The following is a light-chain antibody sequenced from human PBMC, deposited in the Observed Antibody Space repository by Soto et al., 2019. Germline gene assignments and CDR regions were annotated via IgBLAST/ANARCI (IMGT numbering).Light chain of an antibody. CDR3: QQYGSSPWT. CDR2: GAS. Sequence: EIVLTQSPGNLSLSPGERATLSCRATQSVSNSYVAWYQQKPGQAPRLLIYGASSRATGIPDRFSGSGSGTDFTLTISRLEPQDFAVYYCQQYGSSPWTFCQGTKVEIK. V-gene: IGKV3-20*01. J-gene: IGKJ1*01. CDR1: QSVSNSY.